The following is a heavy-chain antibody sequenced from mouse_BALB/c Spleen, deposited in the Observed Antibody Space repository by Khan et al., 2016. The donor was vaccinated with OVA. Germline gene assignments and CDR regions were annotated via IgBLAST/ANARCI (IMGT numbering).Heavy chain of an antibody. V-gene: IGHV3-2*02. CDR2: LSYSGST. CDR3: DRAARIKY. Sequence: LLKVLGPRLVKPSQSLSLTCTVTGYSITTGYVWNWIRHFPGNKLEWIGYLSYSGSTNSNPALKRRINITRDAYKTQFLLQLQSVTTKDAATYYCDRAARIKYWGQGTTLTVSS. J-gene: IGHJ2*01. CDR1: GYSITTGYV.